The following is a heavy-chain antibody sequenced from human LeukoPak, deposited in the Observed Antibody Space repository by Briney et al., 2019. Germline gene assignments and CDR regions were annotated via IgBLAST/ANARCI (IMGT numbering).Heavy chain of an antibody. D-gene: IGHD3-3*01. CDR1: GFTFSSYW. V-gene: IGHV3-7*01. J-gene: IGHJ6*03. CDR3: ARDGRITIFGYYYYYYMDV. Sequence: PGGSLRHSCAASGFTFSSYWMSWVRQAPGKGLEWVANIKQDGSEKYYVDSVKGRFTISRDNAKNSLYLQMNSLRAEDTAVYYCARDGRITIFGYYYYYYMDVWGKGTTVTVSS. CDR2: IKQDGSEK.